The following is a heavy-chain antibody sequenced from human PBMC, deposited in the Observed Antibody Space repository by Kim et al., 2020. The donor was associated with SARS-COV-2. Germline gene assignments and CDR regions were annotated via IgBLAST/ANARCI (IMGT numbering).Heavy chain of an antibody. J-gene: IGHJ6*02. Sequence: GGSLRLSCAASGFTFSSYAMHWVRQAPGKGLEWVAVISYDGSNKYYADSVKGRFTISRDNSKNTLYLQMNSLRAEDTAVYYCARDQGGPYCSSTSCYPISYYYGMDVWGQGTTVTVSS. CDR3: ARDQGGPYCSSTSCYPISYYYGMDV. V-gene: IGHV3-30*04. CDR2: ISYDGSNK. CDR1: GFTFSSYA. D-gene: IGHD2-2*01.